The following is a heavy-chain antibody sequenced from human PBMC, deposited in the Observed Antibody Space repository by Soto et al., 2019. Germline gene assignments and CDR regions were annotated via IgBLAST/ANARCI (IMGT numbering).Heavy chain of an antibody. CDR1: GFTFDDYA. Sequence: GGSLRLSCAASGFTFDDYAMHWVRQAPGKGLEWVSGISWNSGSIGYADSVKGRSTISRDNAKNSLYLQMNSLRAEDTALYYCAKDLAVAGTYYYGMDVWGQGTTVTVSS. CDR2: ISWNSGSI. V-gene: IGHV3-9*01. CDR3: AKDLAVAGTYYYGMDV. J-gene: IGHJ6*02. D-gene: IGHD6-19*01.